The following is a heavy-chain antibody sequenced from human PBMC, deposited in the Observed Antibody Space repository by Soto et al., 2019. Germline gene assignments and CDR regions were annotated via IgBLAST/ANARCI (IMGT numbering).Heavy chain of an antibody. CDR1: GYTFTSYG. Sequence: GASVKVSCKASGYTFTSYGISWVRQAPGQGLEWMGWISAYNGNTNYAQKLQGRVTMTTDTSTSTAYMELRSLRSDDTAVYYCAREGGGGYDKTDFDYWGQGTLVTVSS. J-gene: IGHJ4*02. D-gene: IGHD5-12*01. V-gene: IGHV1-18*01. CDR2: ISAYNGNT. CDR3: AREGGGGYDKTDFDY.